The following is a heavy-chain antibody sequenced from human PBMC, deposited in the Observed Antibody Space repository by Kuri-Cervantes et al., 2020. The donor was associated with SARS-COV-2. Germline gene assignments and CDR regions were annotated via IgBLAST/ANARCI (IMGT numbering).Heavy chain of an antibody. V-gene: IGHV4-39*07. D-gene: IGHD1-20*01. CDR3: ASCITGPAAFLGFDI. Sequence: SETLSLTCTVSGGSISSSSYYCGWIRQPPGKGLEWIGSIYYSGTTYYNPSPQNRIIISLDPSKKKFSVRLRSVTAAATAVYYCASCITGPAAFLGFDIWGQGTMVTDSS. CDR2: IYYSGTT. CDR1: GGSISSSSYY. J-gene: IGHJ3*02.